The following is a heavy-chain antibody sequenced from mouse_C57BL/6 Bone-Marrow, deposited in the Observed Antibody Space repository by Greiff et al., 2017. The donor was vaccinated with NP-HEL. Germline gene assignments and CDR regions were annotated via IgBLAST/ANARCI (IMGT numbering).Heavy chain of an antibody. D-gene: IGHD1-1*01. Sequence: QVQLKQPGAELVKPGASVKLSCKASGYTFTSYWMHWVKQRPGQGLEWIGMIHPNSGSTNYNEKFKSKATLTVDKSSSTAYMQLSSLTSEDSAVYYCARKDYGSPYYFDYWGQGTTLTVSS. CDR2: IHPNSGST. CDR3: ARKDYGSPYYFDY. V-gene: IGHV1-64*01. CDR1: GYTFTSYW. J-gene: IGHJ2*01.